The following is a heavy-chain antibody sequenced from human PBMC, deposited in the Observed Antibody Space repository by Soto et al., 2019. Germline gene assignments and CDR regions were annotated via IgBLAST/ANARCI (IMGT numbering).Heavy chain of an antibody. V-gene: IGHV4-31*03. D-gene: IGHD2-15*01. Sequence: QVQLQESGPGLVKPSQTLSLTCTVSGGSISSGGYYWSWIRQHPGKGLEGIGYIYYRGSTYYNPYLKSRVTISVDTSKNQITLKLSSVTAADTAVYYCARGYCSGGSCYAGHVDYWGQGNLVTVSS. CDR3: ARGYCSGGSCYAGHVDY. CDR1: GGSISSGGYY. CDR2: IYYRGST. J-gene: IGHJ4*02.